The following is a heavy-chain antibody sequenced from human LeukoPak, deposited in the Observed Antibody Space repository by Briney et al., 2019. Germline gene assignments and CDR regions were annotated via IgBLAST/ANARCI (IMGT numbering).Heavy chain of an antibody. Sequence: GGSLRLSCAASGFTFSSYGMHWVRQAPGKGLEWVAVIWYDGSNKYYADSVKGRFTISRDNSKNTLYLRMNSLRAEDTAVYYCARDRGQWLVLDAFDIWGQGTMVTVSS. V-gene: IGHV3-33*01. J-gene: IGHJ3*02. D-gene: IGHD6-19*01. CDR1: GFTFSSYG. CDR3: ARDRGQWLVLDAFDI. CDR2: IWYDGSNK.